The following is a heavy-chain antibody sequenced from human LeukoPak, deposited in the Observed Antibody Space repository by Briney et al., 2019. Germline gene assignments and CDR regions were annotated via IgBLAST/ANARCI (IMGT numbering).Heavy chain of an antibody. D-gene: IGHD6-19*01. V-gene: IGHV4-34*01. CDR2: INHSGST. CDR1: GGSFSSYY. CDR3: ARTWQWLSWFDP. J-gene: IGHJ5*02. Sequence: SETLSLTCAVYGGSFSSYYWSWIRQPPGKGLEWIGEINHSGSTNYNPSLKSRVTISVDTSKNQFSLKLSSVTAADTAVYYCARTWQWLSWFDPWGQGTLVTVSS.